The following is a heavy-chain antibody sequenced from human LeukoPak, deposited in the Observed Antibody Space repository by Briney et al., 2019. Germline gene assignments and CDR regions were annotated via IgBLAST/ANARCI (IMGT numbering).Heavy chain of an antibody. CDR2: IRSKAYGGTT. CDR3: TRRSVVHDAFDI. V-gene: IGHV3-49*04. D-gene: IGHD2-15*01. J-gene: IGHJ3*02. Sequence: PGGSLRLSCAASGFTFSSYSMNWVRQAPGKGLEWVGFIRSKAYGGTTEYAASVKGRFTISRDDSKSIAYLQMNSLKTEDTAVYYCTRRSVVHDAFDIWGQGTMVTVSS. CDR1: GFTFSSYS.